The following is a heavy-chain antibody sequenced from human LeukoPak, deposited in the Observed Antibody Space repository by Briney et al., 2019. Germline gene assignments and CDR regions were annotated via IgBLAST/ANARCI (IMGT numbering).Heavy chain of an antibody. V-gene: IGHV1-69*13. CDR1: GRTFSSYA. Sequence: SVKVSCKASGRTFSSYAISWVRQAPGQGLEWMGGIIPIFGTANYAQKFQGRVTITADESTSTAHMELSSLRSEDTAVYYCARTNYDYDSSGYLPPYYFDYWGQGALVTVSS. CDR2: IIPIFGTA. D-gene: IGHD3-22*01. CDR3: ARTNYDYDSSGYLPPYYFDY. J-gene: IGHJ4*02.